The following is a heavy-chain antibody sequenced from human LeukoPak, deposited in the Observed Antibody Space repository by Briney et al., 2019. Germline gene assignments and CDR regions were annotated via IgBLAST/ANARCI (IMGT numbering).Heavy chain of an antibody. CDR2: IYYSGGT. Sequence: SETLSLTCTVSGGSISSYYWSWIRQPPGKGLEWIGYIYYSGGTNYNPSLKSRVTISVDTSKNQFSLKLSSVTAADTAVYYCARLPGGPGYWDAFDIWAKGRWSPSLQ. CDR1: GGSISSYY. V-gene: IGHV4-59*01. J-gene: IGHJ3*02. D-gene: IGHD3-22*01. CDR3: ARLPGGPGYWDAFDI.